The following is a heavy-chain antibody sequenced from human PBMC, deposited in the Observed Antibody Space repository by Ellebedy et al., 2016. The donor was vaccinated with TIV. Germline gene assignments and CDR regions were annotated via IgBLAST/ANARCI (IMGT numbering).Heavy chain of an antibody. CDR3: ARGRHRYCSGGSCYPDDAFDI. Sequence: SETLSLTXAVYGGSFSGYYWSWIRQPPGKGLEWIGEINHSGSTNYNPSLKSRVTISVDTSKNQFSLKLSSVTAADTAVYYCARGRHRYCSGGSCYPDDAFDIWGQGTMVTVSS. CDR1: GGSFSGYY. V-gene: IGHV4-34*01. J-gene: IGHJ3*02. D-gene: IGHD2-15*01. CDR2: INHSGST.